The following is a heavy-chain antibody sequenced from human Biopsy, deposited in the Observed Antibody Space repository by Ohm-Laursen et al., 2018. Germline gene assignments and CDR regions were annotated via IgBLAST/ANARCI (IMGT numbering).Heavy chain of an antibody. CDR1: GFTFDDYG. D-gene: IGHD1-26*01. Sequence: SLRLSCAASGFTFDDYGMHWVRQPPGKGLEWVSGIRRNSAIIDYADSVRGRFTISRDNARRFLFLQMNNLKSEDTAFYYCARDRGGARYGMDVWGRGTTVSVSS. V-gene: IGHV3-9*01. J-gene: IGHJ6*02. CDR2: IRRNSAII. CDR3: ARDRGGARYGMDV.